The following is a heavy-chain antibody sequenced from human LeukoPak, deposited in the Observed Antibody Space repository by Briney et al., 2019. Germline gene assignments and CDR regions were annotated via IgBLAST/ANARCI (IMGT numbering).Heavy chain of an antibody. J-gene: IGHJ4*02. V-gene: IGHV6-1*01. Sequence: SQTLSLTCAISGDSVSSNSAAWNWIRQSPSRGLEWLGRTYYRSKWYNDYAVSVKSRITINPDTSKNQFPLQLNSVTPEDTAVYYCARAFGAAAIAGEFDYWGQGTLVTVSS. CDR1: GDSVSSNSAA. CDR3: ARAFGAAAIAGEFDY. D-gene: IGHD2-2*01. CDR2: TYYRSKWYN.